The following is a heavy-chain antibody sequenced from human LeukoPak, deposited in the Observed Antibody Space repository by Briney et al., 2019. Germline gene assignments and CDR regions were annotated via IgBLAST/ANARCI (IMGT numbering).Heavy chain of an antibody. Sequence: GESLKISCKGSGYSFTSYWIGWVRQMPGKGLEWMGIIYPGDSDTRYSPSFQGQVTISADKSISTAYLQWSSLKASDTAMYYCARPIGYCSGGSCSYPYYYFDYWGQGTLVTVSS. CDR1: GYSFTSYW. CDR2: IYPGDSDT. CDR3: ARPIGYCSGGSCSYPYYYFDY. J-gene: IGHJ4*02. V-gene: IGHV5-51*01. D-gene: IGHD2-15*01.